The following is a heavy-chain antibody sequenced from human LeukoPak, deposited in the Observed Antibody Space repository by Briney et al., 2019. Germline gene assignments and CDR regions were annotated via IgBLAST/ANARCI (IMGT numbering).Heavy chain of an antibody. CDR1: GFTFSSYG. CDR3: ARDGANYYGSGSYHDY. D-gene: IGHD3-10*01. V-gene: IGHV3-30*03. Sequence: PGGSLRLSCAASGFTFSSYGVHWVRQAPGKGLEWVAVISYDGSNKYYADSVKGRFTISRDNSKNALYLQMNSLRAEDTAVYYCARDGANYYGSGSYHDYWGQGTLVTVSS. CDR2: ISYDGSNK. J-gene: IGHJ4*02.